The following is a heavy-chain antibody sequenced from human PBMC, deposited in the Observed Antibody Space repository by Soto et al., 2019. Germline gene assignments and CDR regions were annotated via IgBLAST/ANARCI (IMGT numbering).Heavy chain of an antibody. CDR2: IYNSGGS. Sequence: LSLTGGRCGGTVCSCQWYWSCIRQSHGKGLEWIGYIYNSGGSSYNPSLKGRLTISIDTSKNQVSLKLNSVTAADSAIYYCAGTGTTDDYWGRRTLVTVSS. V-gene: IGHV4-30-4*01. J-gene: IGHJ4*02. CDR1: GGTVCSCQWY. CDR3: AGTGTTDDY. D-gene: IGHD4-17*01.